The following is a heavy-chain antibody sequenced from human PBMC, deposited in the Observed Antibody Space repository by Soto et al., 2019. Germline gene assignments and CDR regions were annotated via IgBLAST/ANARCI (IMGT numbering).Heavy chain of an antibody. CDR3: ARDYDSSSWYPAIRLNDYYYYGMDV. Sequence: XESLSLSCAASGFTFSSYAMHGVRQAPGKGLEWVAVISYDGSNKYYADSVKGRFTISRDNSKNTLYLQMNSLRAEDTAVYYCARDYDSSSWYPAIRLNDYYYYGMDVWGQGTTVTVSS. D-gene: IGHD6-13*01. CDR2: ISYDGSNK. J-gene: IGHJ6*02. CDR1: GFTFSSYA. V-gene: IGHV3-30-3*01.